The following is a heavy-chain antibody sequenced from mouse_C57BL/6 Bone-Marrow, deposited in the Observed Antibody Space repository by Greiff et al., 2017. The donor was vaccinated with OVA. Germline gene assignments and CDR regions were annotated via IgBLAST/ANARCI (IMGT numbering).Heavy chain of an antibody. D-gene: IGHD1-1*01. CDR2: ISDGGSYT. J-gene: IGHJ3*01. Sequence: EVKLMESGGGLVKPGGSLKLSCAASGFTFSSYAMSWVRQTPEKRLEWVATISDGGSYTYYPDNVKGRFTISRDNAKNNLYLQMSHLKSEDTAMYYCARDPSSYRWFAYWGQGTLVTVSA. CDR3: ARDPSSYRWFAY. CDR1: GFTFSSYA. V-gene: IGHV5-4*01.